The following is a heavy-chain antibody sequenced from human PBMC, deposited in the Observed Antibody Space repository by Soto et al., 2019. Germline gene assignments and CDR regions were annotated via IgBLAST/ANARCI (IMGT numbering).Heavy chain of an antibody. CDR1: GGTFSSYA. CDR3: ATGGSGYYHAFDY. Sequence: QVQLVQSGAEVKKPGSSVKVSCKASGGTFSSYAISWVRQAPGQGLEWMGGIIPIFGTANYAQKFQGRVSITADEPTSPAYMELRSLRFEGAAVDYCATGGSGYYHAFDYWGQGTLVTVSS. J-gene: IGHJ4*02. CDR2: IIPIFGTA. D-gene: IGHD3-22*01. V-gene: IGHV1-69*12.